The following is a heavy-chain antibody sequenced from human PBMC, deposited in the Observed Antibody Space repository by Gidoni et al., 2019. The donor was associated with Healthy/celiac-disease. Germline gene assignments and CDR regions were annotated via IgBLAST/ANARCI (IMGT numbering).Heavy chain of an antibody. J-gene: IGHJ4*02. CDR1: GFTFGDYA. Sequence: EVQLVESGGGLVQPGRSLRLSCTASGFTFGDYAMSWFRQAPGKGLEWVGFIRSKAYGGTTEYAASVKGRFTISRDDSKSIAYLQMNSLKTEDTAVYYCTRAKTIFGVVPFDYWGQGTLVTVSS. CDR2: IRSKAYGGTT. D-gene: IGHD3-3*01. V-gene: IGHV3-49*03. CDR3: TRAKTIFGVVPFDY.